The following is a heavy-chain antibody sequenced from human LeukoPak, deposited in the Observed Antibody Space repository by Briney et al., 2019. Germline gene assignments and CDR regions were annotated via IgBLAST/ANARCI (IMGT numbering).Heavy chain of an antibody. CDR2: TNSDGSST. Sequence: PGGSLRLSCAAAGITFSGYWMHLVRQAPGKGLVWVSRTNSDGSSTSYADSVKGRFTISRDNAKNTLYLQMNSLRAEDTAVYYCARGGSYSYNWFDPWGQGTLVTVSS. V-gene: IGHV3-74*01. J-gene: IGHJ5*02. D-gene: IGHD1-26*01. CDR1: GITFSGYW. CDR3: ARGGSYSYNWFDP.